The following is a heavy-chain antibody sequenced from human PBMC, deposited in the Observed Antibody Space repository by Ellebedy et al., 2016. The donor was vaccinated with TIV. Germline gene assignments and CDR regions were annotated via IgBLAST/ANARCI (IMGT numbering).Heavy chain of an antibody. D-gene: IGHD6-13*01. CDR1: GYTFSSNH. V-gene: IGHV1-18*04. CDR3: ARIAADGTFDY. CDR2: ISGYNANT. J-gene: IGHJ4*02. Sequence: AASVKVSCKASGYTFSSNHITWVRQAPGQGLEWMGLISGYNANTHHAQKFQGRVTMTTDTSTSTAFMELRSLTSDDTAVYYCARIAADGTFDYWGQGTLVTVSS.